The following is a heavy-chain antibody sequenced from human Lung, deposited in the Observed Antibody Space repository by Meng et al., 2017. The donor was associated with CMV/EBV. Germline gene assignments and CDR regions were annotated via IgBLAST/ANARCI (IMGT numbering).Heavy chain of an antibody. CDR3: AKDWREKYCSSTSCYTSYYYYGMDV. D-gene: IGHD2-2*02. J-gene: IGHJ6*02. Sequence: GESLKISCEASGFTFSTSGMHWVRQAPGKGLEWVAFTRHDGSNKFYAGSVKGRFTVSRDNSKNTLYLQMNSLRAEDTAVYYCAKDWREKYCSSTSCYTSYYYYGMDVWGQGTTVTVSS. CDR2: TRHDGSNK. V-gene: IGHV3-30*02. CDR1: GFTFSTSG.